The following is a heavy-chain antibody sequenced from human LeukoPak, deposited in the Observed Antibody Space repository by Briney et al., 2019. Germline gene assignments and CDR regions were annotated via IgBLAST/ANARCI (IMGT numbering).Heavy chain of an antibody. V-gene: IGHV3-7*03. D-gene: IGHD3-10*01. CDR3: AKSGVGRLLWFGEPAGEDWFDP. J-gene: IGHJ5*02. CDR1: GFTFSNYW. CDR2: IKQGGSEK. Sequence: PGGSLRLSCAASGFTFSNYWMSWVRQVPGKGLEWVANIKQGGSEKYYVDSVKGRFTISRDNVKNSLYLEMNSLRAEDTAVYYCAKSGVGRLLWFGEPAGEDWFDPWGQGTLVTVSS.